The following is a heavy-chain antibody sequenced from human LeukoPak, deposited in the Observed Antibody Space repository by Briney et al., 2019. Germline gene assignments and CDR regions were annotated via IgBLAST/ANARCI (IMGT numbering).Heavy chain of an antibody. V-gene: IGHV3-64*01. CDR3: ARGLIAVAGTVWFDP. D-gene: IGHD6-19*01. J-gene: IGHJ5*02. Sequence: PGGSLRLSCAASGFTFSSYAMHWVRQAPGKGLEYVSAISSNGGSTYYANSVKGRFTISRDNSENTLYLQMGSLRAEDMAVYYCARGLIAVAGTVWFDPWDQGTLVTVSS. CDR2: ISSNGGST. CDR1: GFTFSSYA.